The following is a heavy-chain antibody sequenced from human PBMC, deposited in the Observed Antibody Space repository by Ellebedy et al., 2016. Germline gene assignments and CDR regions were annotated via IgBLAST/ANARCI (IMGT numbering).Heavy chain of an antibody. CDR1: GFTFSTYW. CDR3: ARDHIIAAGTSDY. V-gene: IGHV3-7*03. CDR2: IKQDGSEK. Sequence: GESLKISXGTSGFTFSTYWMTWVRQAPGKGLEWVANIKQDGSEKYYVDSVKGRFTISRDNARNALYLQMDSLRGEDTALYFCARDHIIAAGTSDYWGQGTLVTVSS. J-gene: IGHJ4*02. D-gene: IGHD6-13*01.